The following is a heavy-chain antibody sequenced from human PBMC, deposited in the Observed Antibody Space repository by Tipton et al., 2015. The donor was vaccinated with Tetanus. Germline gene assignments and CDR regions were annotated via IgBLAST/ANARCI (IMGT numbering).Heavy chain of an antibody. CDR3: ANHPGAKTQFDY. CDR2: VYYSGTT. CDR1: GVSITSSSYY. D-gene: IGHD1-26*01. V-gene: IGHV4-39*01. J-gene: IGHJ4*02. Sequence: GLVKPSETLSLICSVSGVSITSSSYYWGWIRQPPGKGPDWIGSVYYSGTTYSNPSLKSRVSISIDTSKNQFSLTLSSVTAAGTAVYYCANHPGAKTQFDYWGQGTLVTVSS.